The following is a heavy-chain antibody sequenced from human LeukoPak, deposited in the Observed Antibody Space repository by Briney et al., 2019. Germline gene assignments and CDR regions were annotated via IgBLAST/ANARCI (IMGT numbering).Heavy chain of an antibody. CDR3: ARAEQQLVRFDY. CDR1: GFTFSDYY. D-gene: IGHD6-13*01. CDR2: ISSSSSYT. J-gene: IGHJ4*02. Sequence: GGPLRLSCAASGFTFSDYYMSWIRQAPGKGLEWVSYISSSSSYTNYADSVKGRFTISRDNAKNSLYLQMNSLRAEDTAVYYCARAEQQLVRFDYWGQGTLVTVSS. V-gene: IGHV3-11*06.